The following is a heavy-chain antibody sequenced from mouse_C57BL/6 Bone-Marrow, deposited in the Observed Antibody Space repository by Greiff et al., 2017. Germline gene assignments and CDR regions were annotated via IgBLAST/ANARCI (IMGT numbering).Heavy chain of an antibody. V-gene: IGHV1-55*01. J-gene: IGHJ2*01. D-gene: IGHD2-2*01. CDR2: IYPGSGST. CDR1: GYTFTSYW. Sequence: QVQLQQPGAELVKPGASVKMSCKASGYTFTSYWITWVKQRPGQGIEWIGDIYPGSGSTNYNEKFKSKATLAVDTSSSTAYMQLSSLTSEDSAVYYCAYLLWLRRRRRYFDYWGQGTTLTVSS. CDR3: AYLLWLRRRRRYFDY.